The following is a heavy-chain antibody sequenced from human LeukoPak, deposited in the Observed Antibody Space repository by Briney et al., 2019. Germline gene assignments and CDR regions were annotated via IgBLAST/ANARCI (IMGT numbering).Heavy chain of an antibody. CDR3: ARDGYCSSTSYCYGMDV. V-gene: IGHV4-31*03. Sequence: PSETLSLTCTVSGGSISSGGYYWSWIRQHPGKGLERIGYIYYSGSTYYNPSLKSRVTISVDTSKNQFSLKLSSVTAADTAVYYCARDGYCSSTSYCYGMDVWGKGTTVTVSS. D-gene: IGHD2-2*03. CDR1: GGSISSGGYY. CDR2: IYYSGST. J-gene: IGHJ6*04.